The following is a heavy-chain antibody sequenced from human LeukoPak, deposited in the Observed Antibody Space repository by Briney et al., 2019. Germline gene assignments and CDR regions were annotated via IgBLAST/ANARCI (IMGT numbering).Heavy chain of an antibody. V-gene: IGHV1-69*06. J-gene: IGHJ4*02. CDR1: GGTFSSYA. Sequence: GASVKVSCKASGGTFSSYAISWVRQAPGQGLEGMGGIIPIFGTANYAQKFQGRVTITADKSTSTAYMELSSLRSEDTAVYYCARGASPGIAAAAPFDYWGQGTLVTVSS. D-gene: IGHD6-13*01. CDR3: ARGASPGIAAAAPFDY. CDR2: IIPIFGTA.